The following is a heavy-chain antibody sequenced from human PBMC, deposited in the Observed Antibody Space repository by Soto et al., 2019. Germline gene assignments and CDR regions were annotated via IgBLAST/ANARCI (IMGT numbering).Heavy chain of an antibody. CDR1: GGSISTYY. CDR3: ARKYCSGGSCYENWFDP. D-gene: IGHD2-15*01. Sequence: QVQLQESGPGLVKPSETLSLTCTVSGGSISTYYWSLIRQPPGKGLEWIGYIYYSGSTNYNPSLKSRVTISVDTSKNQFSLKLSSVTAADTAVYYCARKYCSGGSCYENWFDPWGQGTLVTVSS. J-gene: IGHJ5*02. V-gene: IGHV4-59*08. CDR2: IYYSGST.